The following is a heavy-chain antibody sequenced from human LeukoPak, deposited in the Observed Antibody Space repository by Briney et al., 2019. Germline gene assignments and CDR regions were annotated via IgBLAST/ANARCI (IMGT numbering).Heavy chain of an antibody. V-gene: IGHV1-18*01. CDR3: ARDLSSIAAAGIFDY. CDR1: GYTFTSYG. J-gene: IGHJ4*02. D-gene: IGHD6-13*01. Sequence: ASVKVSCKASGYTFTSYGISWVRQAPGQGLEWMGWISAYNGNTNYAQKLQGRVTMTTDTSTSTAYMELRSLRSDDTAVYYCARDLSSIAAAGIFDYWGQGTLVTVSS. CDR2: ISAYNGNT.